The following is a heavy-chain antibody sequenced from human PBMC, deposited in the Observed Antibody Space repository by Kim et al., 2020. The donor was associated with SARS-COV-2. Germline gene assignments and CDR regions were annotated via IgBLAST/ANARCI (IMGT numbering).Heavy chain of an antibody. CDR3: ARSLYCSSTSCFYGMDV. V-gene: IGHV3-48*03. D-gene: IGHD2-2*01. Sequence: VKGRLTISRDNAKSSLSLQMNSQRAEDTAVYYCARSLYCSSTSCFYGMDVWGQGTTVTVSS. J-gene: IGHJ6*02.